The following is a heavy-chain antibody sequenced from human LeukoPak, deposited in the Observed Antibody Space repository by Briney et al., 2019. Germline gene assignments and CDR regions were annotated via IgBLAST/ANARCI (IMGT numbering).Heavy chain of an antibody. CDR3: ARDPKGSGSHFYFDY. V-gene: IGHV1-46*01. J-gene: IGHJ4*02. CDR1: GSTFPNNY. Sequence: GSVKVSCKASGSTFPNNYMHWVRQAPGQGLEWMGIINPSGGSTSHAQKFQGRVTMTRDTSTSTVYMELSSLRSEDTAVYYCARDPKGSGSHFYFDYWGQGTLVTVSS. CDR2: INPSGGST. D-gene: IGHD1-26*01.